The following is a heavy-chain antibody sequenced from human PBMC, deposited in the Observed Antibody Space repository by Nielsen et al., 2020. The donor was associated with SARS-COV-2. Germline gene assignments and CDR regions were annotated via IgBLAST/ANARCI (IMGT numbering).Heavy chain of an antibody. Sequence: GESLKISCAASGFTFSSYGMHWVRQAPGKGLEWVAVISYDGSNKYYADSVKGRFTISRDNSKNTLYLQMNSLRPEDTAVYFCARDGPTRATATDYWGQGTLVTVS. CDR3: ARDGPTRATATDY. V-gene: IGHV3-30*03. J-gene: IGHJ4*02. CDR1: GFTFSSYG. CDR2: ISYDGSNK. D-gene: IGHD2-2*01.